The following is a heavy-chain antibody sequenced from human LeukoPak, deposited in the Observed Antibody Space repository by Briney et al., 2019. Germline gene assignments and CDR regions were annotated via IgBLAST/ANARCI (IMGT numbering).Heavy chain of an antibody. CDR2: IGFAGRNK. J-gene: IGHJ4*02. CDR1: GFTFSTYG. V-gene: IGHV3-30*02. D-gene: IGHD5-24*01. Sequence: GGSLRLSCAASGFTFSTYGIHWVRQAPGKGLEWVAFIGFAGRNKYYAGSVKGRFTISRDNSKNTLDLQMDSLRAEDTAVYYCAVEDGYSDFDYWGQGTLVTVSS. CDR3: AVEDGYSDFDY.